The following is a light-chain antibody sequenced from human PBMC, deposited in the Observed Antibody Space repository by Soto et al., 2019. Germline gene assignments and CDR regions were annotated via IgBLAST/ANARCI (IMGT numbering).Light chain of an antibody. CDR3: QHYDSFPHT. CDR1: QAIRNN. V-gene: IGKV1-27*01. J-gene: IGKJ2*01. Sequence: DIQMTQSPLSLSASAGDKVTITCRASQAIRNNLAWYQQKPGKVPTLLIYAASTLQSGVPSRFSGSGSGTDFTLTISSLQPEDVATYYCQHYDSFPHTFGQGAKLEIK. CDR2: AAS.